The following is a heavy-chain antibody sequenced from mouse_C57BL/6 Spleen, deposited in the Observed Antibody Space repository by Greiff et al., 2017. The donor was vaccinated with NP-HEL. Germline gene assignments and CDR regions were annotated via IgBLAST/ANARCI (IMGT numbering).Heavy chain of an antibody. J-gene: IGHJ3*01. V-gene: IGHV1-54*01. CDR1: GYAFTNYL. D-gene: IGHD6-1*01. CDR3: ARSEHPIAFAY. CDR2: INPGSGGT. Sequence: QVQLQQSGAELVRPGTSVKVSCKASGYAFTNYLIEWVKQRPGQGLEWIGVINPGSGGTNYNEKFKGKATLTVDKSSSTAYMQLSSLTSEDSAVYFCARSEHPIAFAYWGQGTLVTVSA.